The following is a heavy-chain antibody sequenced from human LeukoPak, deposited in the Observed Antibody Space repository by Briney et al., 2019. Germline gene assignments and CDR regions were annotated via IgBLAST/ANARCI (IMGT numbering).Heavy chain of an antibody. V-gene: IGHV3-23*01. CDR3: ARSPTAYCDGDCFRYFDY. CDR1: GFTFRMYL. D-gene: IGHD2-21*02. CDR2: ISGSGNSS. J-gene: IGHJ4*02. Sequence: GGSLRLSCAASGFTFRMYLMNWFRQTPGKGLEWVSGISGSGNSSYYADSVKGRFTISRDNSKNTLYLQMNSLRGDDTAVYYCARSPTAYCDGDCFRYFDYWGQGTLVTVSS.